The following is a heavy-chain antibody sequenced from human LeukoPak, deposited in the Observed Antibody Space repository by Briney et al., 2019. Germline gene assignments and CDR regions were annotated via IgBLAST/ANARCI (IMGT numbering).Heavy chain of an antibody. Sequence: GDSLKISCEGFGNSFATYWIGWVRQVPGKGLEWMAIVYPGNSDTRYSPSFQGQVTISADKSNSIVYLQWRSLKASDTATYYCVCRKYYDTWSDPWGQGTLVTVSS. D-gene: IGHD3-16*01. V-gene: IGHV5-51*01. CDR3: VCRKYYDTWSDP. CDR1: GNSFATYW. J-gene: IGHJ5*02. CDR2: VYPGNSDT.